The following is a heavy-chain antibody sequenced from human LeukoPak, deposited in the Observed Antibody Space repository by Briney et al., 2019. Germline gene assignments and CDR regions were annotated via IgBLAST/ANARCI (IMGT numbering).Heavy chain of an antibody. CDR2: IYYSGST. J-gene: IGHJ3*02. CDR1: GGSISSYD. Sequence: SETLSLTCTVSGGSISSYDWSWIRQPPGKGLEWIGYIYYSGSTNYNPSLKGRVTISLDTSKNQVSLKLSSVTAADTAVYYCARQEGLYYSIWGQGTMVTVSS. D-gene: IGHD3-10*01. CDR3: ARQEGLYYSI. V-gene: IGHV4-59*08.